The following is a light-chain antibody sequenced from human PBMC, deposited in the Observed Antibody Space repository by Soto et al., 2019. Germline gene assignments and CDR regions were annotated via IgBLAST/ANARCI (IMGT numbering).Light chain of an antibody. CDR3: QQRSNWPPT. CDR2: DAS. J-gene: IGKJ4*01. Sequence: EIVLTQSPGTLSLSPWERATLSFSASQSVSSSYLAWYQQKPGQAPRLLIYDASNRATGIPARFSGSGSGTDFTLTISSLEPEDFAVYYCQQRSNWPPTFGGGTKVDIK. CDR1: QSVSSSY. V-gene: IGKV3D-20*02.